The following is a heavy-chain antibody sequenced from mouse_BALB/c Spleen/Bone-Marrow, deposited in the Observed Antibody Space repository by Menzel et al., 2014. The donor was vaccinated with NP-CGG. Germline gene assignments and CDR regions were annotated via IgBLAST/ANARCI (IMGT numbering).Heavy chain of an antibody. CDR2: IRSKSKNYET. CDR3: VRGDYRYLYFDY. V-gene: IGHV10-1*02. J-gene: IGHJ2*01. CDR1: GFTFNIYA. D-gene: IGHD2-14*01. Sequence: AQLKESGGGLVQPKGSLKLSCAASGFTFNIYAMNWVRQAPGKGLEWVARIRSKSKNYETYYADSVKDRFIISRDDSQTMFYLQMNNLKIEDTAIYCCVRGDYRYLYFDYWGQGTTLTVSS.